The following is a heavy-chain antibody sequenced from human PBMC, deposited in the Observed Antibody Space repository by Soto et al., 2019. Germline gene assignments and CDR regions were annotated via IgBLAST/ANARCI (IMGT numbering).Heavy chain of an antibody. V-gene: IGHV4-4*07. D-gene: IGHD3-3*01. CDR3: ARDVRYAYDF. CDR2: IYGSGGT. CDR1: GGSISHYY. J-gene: IGHJ4*02. Sequence: VQLQESGPGLVKPSETLSLTCTVSGGSISHYYWSWIRQPAGKGLEWIGRIYGSGGTNYNPSLKSRVTMSVDTSKNQFSLRLTSVSAADTAVYHCARDVRYAYDFWGQGTLVTVSS.